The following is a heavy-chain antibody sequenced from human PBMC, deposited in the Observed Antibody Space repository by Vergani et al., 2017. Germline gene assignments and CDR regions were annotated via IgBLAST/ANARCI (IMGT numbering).Heavy chain of an antibody. J-gene: IGHJ6*02. Sequence: EVQLLESGGGLVQPGGSLRLSCAASGFTFSSYAMSWVRQAPGKGLEWVSAISGSGGSTYYADSVKGRFTISRDNSKKTLYLQMNSLRAEDTAVYYCAKDTSSGWYYYYGMDVWGQGTTVTVSS. CDR1: GFTFSSYA. CDR2: ISGSGGST. CDR3: AKDTSSGWYYYYGMDV. D-gene: IGHD6-19*01. V-gene: IGHV3-23*01.